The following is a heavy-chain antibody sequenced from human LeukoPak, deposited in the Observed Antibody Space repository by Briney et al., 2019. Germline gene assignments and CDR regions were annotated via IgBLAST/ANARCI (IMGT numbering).Heavy chain of an antibody. D-gene: IGHD3-22*01. CDR3: ARVIKDRYGMDV. CDR2: ISSSGSTI. V-gene: IGHV3-48*03. J-gene: IGHJ6*02. CDR1: GFTFSSYE. Sequence: GGSLRLSCAASGFTFSSYEMIWVRQAPGKGLEWVSYISSSGSTIYYADSVKGRFTISRDNAKNSLYLQMNSLRAEDTAVYYCARVIKDRYGMDVWGQGTTVTVSS.